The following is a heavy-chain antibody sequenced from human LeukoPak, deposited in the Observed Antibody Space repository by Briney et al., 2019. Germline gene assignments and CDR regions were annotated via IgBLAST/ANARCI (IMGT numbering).Heavy chain of an antibody. CDR1: GFTFSRDW. V-gene: IGHV3-74*03. J-gene: IGHJ4*02. CDR3: VRRYYEYKVYDRDFDF. CDR2: ISDDGSIT. Sequence: GGSLRLSCAVSGFTFSRDWMHWVRQAPGKGLVWVSHISDDGSITTYEDSVQGRLTIARDNAKSTVFLQMNSLRVEDTAVYFCVRRYYEYKVYDRDFDFWGQGILVTVSS. D-gene: IGHD3-22*01.